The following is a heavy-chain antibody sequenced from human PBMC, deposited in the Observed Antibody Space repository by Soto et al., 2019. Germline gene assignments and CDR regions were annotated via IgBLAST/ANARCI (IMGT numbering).Heavy chain of an antibody. J-gene: IGHJ6*02. CDR2: ITGTGGNT. CDR1: GFPLSTYG. CDR3: ARIRGYWYGLDV. Sequence: PGGSLRLSCAASGFPLSTYGMTWVRQAPGKGLEWVSAITGTGGNTYYVDSVKGRFTSSRDNSTNMLYLQMNSLRVEDTAVYYCARIRGYWYGLDVWGQGTTVTVSS. V-gene: IGHV3-23*01.